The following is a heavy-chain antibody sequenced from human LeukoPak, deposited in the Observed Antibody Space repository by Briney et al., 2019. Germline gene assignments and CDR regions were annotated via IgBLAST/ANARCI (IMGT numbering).Heavy chain of an antibody. J-gene: IGHJ3*02. CDR2: INPNSGGT. D-gene: IGHD7-27*01. CDR3: ARDGTGDSTASFDI. Sequence: ASVKVSCKASGYTFSGYYMHWVRQAPGQGLEWMGWINPNSGGTKNAQKFQGRVTMTRDTSISTAYMELSRLRSDDTAVYYCARDGTGDSTASFDIWGQGTMVTVSS. V-gene: IGHV1-2*02. CDR1: GYTFSGYY.